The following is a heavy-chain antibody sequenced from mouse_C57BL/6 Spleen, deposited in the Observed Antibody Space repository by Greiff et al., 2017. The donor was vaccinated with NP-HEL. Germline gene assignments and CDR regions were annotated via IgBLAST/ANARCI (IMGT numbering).Heavy chain of an antibody. CDR1: GFTFSDYG. J-gene: IGHJ1*03. V-gene: IGHV5-17*01. Sequence: EVHLVESGGGLVKPGGSLKLSCAASGFTFSDYGMHWVRQAPEKGLEWVAYISSGSSTIYYVDTVKGRFTISRDNAKNTLFLQMTSLRSEDTAMYYCASSTTVVKNWYFDVWGTGTTVTVSS. CDR3: ASSTTVVKNWYFDV. D-gene: IGHD1-1*01. CDR2: ISSGSSTI.